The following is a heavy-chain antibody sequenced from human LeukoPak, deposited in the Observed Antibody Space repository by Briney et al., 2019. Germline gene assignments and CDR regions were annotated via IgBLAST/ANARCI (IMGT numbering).Heavy chain of an antibody. CDR2: IYSGSRT. CDR3: ARVDSGRFYFDY. Sequence: GGSLRLSCAVSGFTVSSNYMSWARQAPGKGLEWVSIIYSGSRTDYADSVKGRFTISRDNSKDRLHLQMNSLRPEDTAVYYCARVDSGRFYFDYWGQGTLVTVSS. V-gene: IGHV3-66*01. CDR1: GFTVSSNY. J-gene: IGHJ4*02. D-gene: IGHD6-19*01.